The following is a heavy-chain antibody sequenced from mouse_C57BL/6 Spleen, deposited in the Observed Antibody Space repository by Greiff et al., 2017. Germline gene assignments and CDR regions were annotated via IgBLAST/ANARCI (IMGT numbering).Heavy chain of an antibody. Sequence: EVQLKESGAELVKPGASVKLSCTASGFNIKDYYMHWVKQRTEQGLEWIGRIDPEDGETTYAPKFQGKATITADTSSNTAYLQLSSLTSEETAVYYSATNYDGYPRWFAYWGQGTLVTVSA. J-gene: IGHJ3*01. D-gene: IGHD2-3*01. V-gene: IGHV14-2*01. CDR1: GFNIKDYY. CDR3: ATNYDGYPRWFAY. CDR2: IDPEDGET.